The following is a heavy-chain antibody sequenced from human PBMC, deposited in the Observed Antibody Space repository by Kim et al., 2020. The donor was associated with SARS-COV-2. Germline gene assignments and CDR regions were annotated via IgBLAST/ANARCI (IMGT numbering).Heavy chain of an antibody. CDR2: INHSGST. Sequence: SETLSLTCAVYGGSFSGYYWSWIRQPPGKGLEWIGEINHSGSTNYNPSLKSRVTISVDTSKNQFSLKLSSVTAADTAVYYCARVKGIAAAGIDYWGQGTLVTVSS. CDR1: GGSFSGYY. CDR3: ARVKGIAAAGIDY. J-gene: IGHJ4*02. D-gene: IGHD6-13*01. V-gene: IGHV4-34*01.